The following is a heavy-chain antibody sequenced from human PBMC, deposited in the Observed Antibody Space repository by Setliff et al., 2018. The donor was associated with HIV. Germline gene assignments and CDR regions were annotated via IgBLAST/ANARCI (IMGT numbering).Heavy chain of an antibody. CDR1: GASISSGGYY. D-gene: IGHD3-16*02. Sequence: SETLSLTCTVSGASISSGGYYWNWIRQPPGKGLEWIGYISYSGHTYYNPSLGSRLTMSMDTSKSQFSLNLRSVTAADTAVYYCARESLNLGELSSNPDASDIWGQGTMVTVSS. J-gene: IGHJ3*02. V-gene: IGHV4-30-4*08. CDR3: ARESLNLGELSSNPDASDI. CDR2: ISYSGHT.